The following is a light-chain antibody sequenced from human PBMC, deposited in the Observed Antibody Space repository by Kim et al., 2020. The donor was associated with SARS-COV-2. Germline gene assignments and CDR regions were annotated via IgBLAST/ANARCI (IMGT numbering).Light chain of an antibody. J-gene: IGLJ3*02. Sequence: QMVTIYCNGSRSNIGAGYDVHWYQQLPRTAPKLLICGNSNRPSGVPDRFSGSKSGTSASLAITGLQAEDEADYYCQSYDSSLSGLVFGGGTQLTVL. CDR1: RSNIGAGYD. V-gene: IGLV1-40*01. CDR2: GNS. CDR3: QSYDSSLSGLV.